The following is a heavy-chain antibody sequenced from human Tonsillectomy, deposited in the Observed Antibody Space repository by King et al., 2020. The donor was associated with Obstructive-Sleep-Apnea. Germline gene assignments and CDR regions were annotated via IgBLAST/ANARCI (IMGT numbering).Heavy chain of an antibody. CDR2: ISAYNGNT. CDR3: ARELLPPELRYFDWIPLTPAFDP. D-gene: IGHD3-9*01. V-gene: IGHV1-18*01. CDR1: GYTFTSYG. Sequence: QLVQSGAEVKKPGASVKVSCKASGYTFTSYGISWVRQAPGQGLEWMGWISAYNGNTNYAQKLQGRVTMTTDTSTSTAYMELRSLRSDDTAVYYCARELLPPELRYFDWIPLTPAFDPWGQGTLVTVSS. J-gene: IGHJ5*02.